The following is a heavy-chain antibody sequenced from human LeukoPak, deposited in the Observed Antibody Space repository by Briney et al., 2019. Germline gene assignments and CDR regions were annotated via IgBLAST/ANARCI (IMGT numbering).Heavy chain of an antibody. J-gene: IGHJ4*02. Sequence: GGSLRLSCAASGFTFSDYALGWVRQAPGRGLEWVATLSGSGAGTYYSDSVQGRFTISRDDSKRTLFLQMNSLRAEDTAFYYCAKAELGVDTFFDYWGQGTLVTVSS. CDR2: LSGSGAGT. D-gene: IGHD3-3*01. V-gene: IGHV3-23*01. CDR3: AKAELGVDTFFDY. CDR1: GFTFSDYA.